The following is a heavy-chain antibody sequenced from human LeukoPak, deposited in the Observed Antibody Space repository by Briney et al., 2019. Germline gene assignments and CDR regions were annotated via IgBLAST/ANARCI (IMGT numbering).Heavy chain of an antibody. D-gene: IGHD3-22*01. CDR3: ARGPLQTIPTSKIVVYYYPFDY. CDR1: GFTFSSYG. Sequence: PGRSLRLSCAASGFTFSSYGMHWVRQAPGKGLEWVSGINWNGGSTGYADSVKGRFTISRDNAKDSLYLQMNSLRAEDTALYYCARGPLQTIPTSKIVVYYYPFDYWGQGTLVTVSS. V-gene: IGHV3-20*04. J-gene: IGHJ4*02. CDR2: INWNGGST.